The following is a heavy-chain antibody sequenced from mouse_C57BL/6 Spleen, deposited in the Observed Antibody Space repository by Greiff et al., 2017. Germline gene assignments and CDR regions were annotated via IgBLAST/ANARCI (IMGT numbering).Heavy chain of an antibody. CDR2: INYDGSST. D-gene: IGHD1-1*01. V-gene: IGHV5-16*01. J-gene: IGHJ2*01. CDR3: ARSYYGSSYCFDY. Sequence: EVKVVESEGGLVQPGSSMKLSCTASGFTFSDYYMAWVRQVPEKGLEWVANINYDGSSTYYLDSLKSRFIISRDNAKNILYLQMSSLKSEDTATYYCARSYYGSSYCFDYWGQGTTLTVSS. CDR1: GFTFSDYY.